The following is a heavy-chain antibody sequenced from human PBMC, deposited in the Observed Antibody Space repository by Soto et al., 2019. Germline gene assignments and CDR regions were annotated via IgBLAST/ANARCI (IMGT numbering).Heavy chain of an antibody. J-gene: IGHJ6*02. D-gene: IGHD2-21*02. CDR3: ARDGGDDYYYGMDV. Sequence: SSETLSLTCTVSGGSISNYYWSWIRQPPGKGLEWIGYIYYSGSTNSNPSLKGRVTISVATSKNQFSLRLSSVTAADTAVYYCARDGGDDYYYGMDVWGQGTPVTVSS. V-gene: IGHV4-59*01. CDR1: GGSISNYY. CDR2: IYYSGST.